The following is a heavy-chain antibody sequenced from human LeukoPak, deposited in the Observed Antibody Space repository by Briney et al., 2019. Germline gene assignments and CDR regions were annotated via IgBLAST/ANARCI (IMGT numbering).Heavy chain of an antibody. Sequence: SETLSLTCAVYGGSFSGYYWSWIRQPPGKGLEWIGEINHSGSTNYNPSLKSRVTISVDTSKDQFSLKLSSVTAADTAVYYCARGSSSWPLAHPSRWSDPWGQGTLVTVSS. CDR3: ARGSSSWPLAHPSRWSDP. CDR1: GGSFSGYY. J-gene: IGHJ5*02. V-gene: IGHV4-34*01. D-gene: IGHD6-13*01. CDR2: INHSGST.